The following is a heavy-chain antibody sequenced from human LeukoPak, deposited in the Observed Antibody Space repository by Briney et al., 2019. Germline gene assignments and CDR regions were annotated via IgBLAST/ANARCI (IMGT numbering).Heavy chain of an antibody. J-gene: IGHJ4*02. V-gene: IGHV1-69*05. CDR3: ARGGLSGYVNFDY. CDR1: GGTFSSYA. Sequence: GASVKVSCKASGGTFSSYAISWVRQAPGQGLEWMGGIIPIFGTANYAQKFQGRVTITTDESTSTAYMELSSLRSGDTAVYYCARGGLSGYVNFDYWGQGTLVTVSS. CDR2: IIPIFGTA. D-gene: IGHD5-12*01.